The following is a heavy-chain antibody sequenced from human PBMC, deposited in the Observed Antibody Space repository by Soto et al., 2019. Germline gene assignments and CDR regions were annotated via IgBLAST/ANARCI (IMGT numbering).Heavy chain of an antibody. J-gene: IGHJ4*02. D-gene: IGHD3-22*01. CDR3: GTTDYDSRGTEY. CDR1: GDSISSNNNY. CDR2: IYYSGTT. V-gene: IGHV4-30-4*01. Sequence: SETLSLTCTVSGDSISSNNNYWSWIRQPPGKGLEWIGYIYYSGTTYYNPSLKSRVTISVDTSKNQFSLKLRSVTAADTAVYYCGTTDYDSRGTEYWGQGTLVTVSS.